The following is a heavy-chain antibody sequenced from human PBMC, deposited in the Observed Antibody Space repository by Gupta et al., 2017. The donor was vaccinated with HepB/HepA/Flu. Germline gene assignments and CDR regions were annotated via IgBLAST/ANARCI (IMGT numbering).Heavy chain of an antibody. Sequence: GGIIPIFGTANYAQKFQGRVTITADESTSTAYMELSSLRSEDTAVYYCARDRLAYYYDSSGYYRSPYFDYWGQGTLVTVSS. D-gene: IGHD3-22*01. CDR3: ARDRLAYYYDSSGYYRSPYFDY. J-gene: IGHJ4*02. CDR2: IIPIFGTA. V-gene: IGHV1-69*01.